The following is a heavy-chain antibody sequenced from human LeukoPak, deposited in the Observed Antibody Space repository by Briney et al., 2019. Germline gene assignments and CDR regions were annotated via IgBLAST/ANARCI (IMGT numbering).Heavy chain of an antibody. Sequence: GGSLRLSCAASGFTFSSYAMHWVRQAPGKGLEYVSAISSNGGSTYYANSVKGRFTISRENSKNTLYLQMGSLRAEDMAVYYCARSSGSYIGDVDYWGQGTLVTVSS. CDR2: ISSNGGST. D-gene: IGHD1-26*01. CDR3: ARSSGSYIGDVDY. J-gene: IGHJ4*02. V-gene: IGHV3-64*01. CDR1: GFTFSSYA.